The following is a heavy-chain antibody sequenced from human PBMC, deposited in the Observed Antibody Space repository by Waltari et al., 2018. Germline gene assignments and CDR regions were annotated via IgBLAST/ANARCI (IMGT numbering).Heavy chain of an antibody. CDR1: GFTCSNFW. V-gene: IGHV3-7*04. J-gene: IGHJ4*02. Sequence: EVQLVESGGGLVPPGGSLRLSCAASGFTCSNFWRSWARQASGKGVEWVANINHDGSGEYYVDSLKVRFTISRDNASNALYLQMNSLRAEDTAVYYCQRGYYWGQGTLVTVSS. CDR2: INHDGSGE. CDR3: QRGYY.